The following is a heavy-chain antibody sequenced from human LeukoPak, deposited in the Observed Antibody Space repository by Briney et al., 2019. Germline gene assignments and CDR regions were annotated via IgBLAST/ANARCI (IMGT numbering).Heavy chain of an antibody. CDR3: VKDGSDEAKCGADCLEY. V-gene: IGHV3-23*01. J-gene: IGHJ4*02. CDR1: GFNFYIYA. D-gene: IGHD2-21*02. Sequence: GGSLRLSCAASGFNFYIYAMSWVRQAPGKGLEWVSSISGSGDNTYYADSVKGRYTISRDNSKNTLYLQMNTLRAEDTAVYYCVKDGSDEAKCGADCLEYWGQGTLVTVSS. CDR2: ISGSGDNT.